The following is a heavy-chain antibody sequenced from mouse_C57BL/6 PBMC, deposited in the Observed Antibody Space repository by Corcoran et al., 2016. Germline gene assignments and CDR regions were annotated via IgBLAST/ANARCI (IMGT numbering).Heavy chain of an antibody. CDR3: ARSAYYYGSSLWYFDV. Sequence: EVQLQQSGPVLVKPGPSVKISCKASGFTFPDYYMHWVKQSHGKSLEWIGLVYPYNGGTSYNQKFKGKATLTVDTSSSTAYMELNSLTSEDSAVYYCARSAYYYGSSLWYFDVWGTGTTVTVSS. V-gene: IGHV1-36*01. D-gene: IGHD1-1*01. CDR2: VYPYNGGT. J-gene: IGHJ1*03. CDR1: GFTFPDYY.